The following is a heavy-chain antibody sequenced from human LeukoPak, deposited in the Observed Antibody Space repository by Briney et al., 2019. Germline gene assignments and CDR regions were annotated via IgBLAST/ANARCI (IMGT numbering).Heavy chain of an antibody. CDR3: ARQGPPNYYDSSGYYLRYYYYYYMDV. D-gene: IGHD3-22*01. CDR2: INHSGST. V-gene: IGHV4-34*01. Sequence: PSETLSLTCAVYGGSFSGYYWSWIRQPPGKGLEWIGEINHSGSTNYNPSLKSRVTISVDTSKNQFSLKLSSVTAADTAVYYCARQGPPNYYDSSGYYLRYYYYYYMDVWGKGTTVTISS. CDR1: GGSFSGYY. J-gene: IGHJ6*03.